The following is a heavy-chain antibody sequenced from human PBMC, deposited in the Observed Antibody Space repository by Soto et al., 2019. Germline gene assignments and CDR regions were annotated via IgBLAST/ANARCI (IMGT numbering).Heavy chain of an antibody. CDR2: ISYDGSNK. CDR3: AKDHLPYTVTTPGS. J-gene: IGHJ5*02. Sequence: QVQVVESGGGVVQPGRSLRLSCAASGFTFSTYGMHWVRQAPGKGLEWVAVISYDGSNKYYADSMKGRFTISRDNSKNTLYLQMNSLRAEDTAVFYCAKDHLPYTVTTPGSWGQGTLVTVSS. D-gene: IGHD4-17*01. V-gene: IGHV3-30*18. CDR1: GFTFSTYG.